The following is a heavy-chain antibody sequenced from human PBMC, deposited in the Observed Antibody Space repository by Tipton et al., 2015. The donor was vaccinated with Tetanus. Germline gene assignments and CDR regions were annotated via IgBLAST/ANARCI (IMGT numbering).Heavy chain of an antibody. CDR1: GFTFSNYY. V-gene: IGHV3-74*01. CDR2: VNNDGSSV. Sequence: SLRLSCAASGFTFSNYYMHWVRQAPGKGLVWVSRVNNDGSSVTYADSVKGRFTISRDNAKNTLFLQMDSLRVEDTAVYYCARDRHRVRIPFDFWGQGVLVAVSS. D-gene: IGHD1-14*01. J-gene: IGHJ4*02. CDR3: ARDRHRVRIPFDF.